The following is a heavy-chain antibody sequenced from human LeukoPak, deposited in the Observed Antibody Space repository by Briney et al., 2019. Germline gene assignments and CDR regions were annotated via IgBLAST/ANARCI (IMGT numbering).Heavy chain of an antibody. CDR2: ISGSGGST. Sequence: PGGSLRLSCAASGFTVSNNYMSWVRQAPGKGLEWVSAISGSGGSTYYADSVKGRFTISRDNSKNTLYLQMNSLRAEDTAVYYCAKDSGLYNTGSNYFDYWGQGTLVTVSS. V-gene: IGHV3-23*01. CDR3: AKDSGLYNTGSNYFDY. D-gene: IGHD1-14*01. CDR1: GFTVSNNY. J-gene: IGHJ4*02.